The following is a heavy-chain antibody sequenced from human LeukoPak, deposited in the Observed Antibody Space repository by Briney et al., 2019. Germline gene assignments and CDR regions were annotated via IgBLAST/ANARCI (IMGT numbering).Heavy chain of an antibody. J-gene: IGHJ1*01. CDR2: INPNSGGT. CDR3: ARDLERAAAGDEYFQH. V-gene: IGHV1-2*02. D-gene: IGHD6-13*01. CDR1: GYSFTGYY. Sequence: ASVKVSCKASGYSFTGYYIHWVRQAPGQGLEWMGWINPNSGGTNYAQKFQGRVTMTRDTSISTAYMELSRLRSDDTAVYYCARDLERAAAGDEYFQHWGQGTLVTVSS.